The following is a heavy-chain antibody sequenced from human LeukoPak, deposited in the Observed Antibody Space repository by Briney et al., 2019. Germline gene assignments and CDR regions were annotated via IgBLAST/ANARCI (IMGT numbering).Heavy chain of an antibody. CDR2: MNSAGTTI. J-gene: IGHJ4*01. D-gene: IGHD1-1*01. CDR1: GFTISGFL. Sequence: PGGSLRLSCAASGFTISGFLMHWVRQVPGEGLVWVARMNSAGTTINYADSVEGRFTISRDNVRNTLHLQMNNLSLEDTAVYFCIREVQVRASASLGLWGRGTLVTVS. V-gene: IGHV3-74*01. CDR3: IREVQVRASASLGL.